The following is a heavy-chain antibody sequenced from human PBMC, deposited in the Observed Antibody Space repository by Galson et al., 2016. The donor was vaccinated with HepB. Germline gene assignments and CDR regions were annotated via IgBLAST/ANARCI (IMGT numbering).Heavy chain of an antibody. CDR3: ARGDGTNWDFNY. CDR2: ISGSSDKI. D-gene: IGHD7-27*01. V-gene: IGHV3-48*02. Sequence: SLRLSCAASGFAFSSHSMNWVRQAPGKGLEWLAYISGSSDKIYYGDSVKGRFTISRDNARNLLFLQMDGLRDEDTAVYFCARGDGTNWDFNYWGQGTLVNVSS. J-gene: IGHJ4*02. CDR1: GFAFSSHS.